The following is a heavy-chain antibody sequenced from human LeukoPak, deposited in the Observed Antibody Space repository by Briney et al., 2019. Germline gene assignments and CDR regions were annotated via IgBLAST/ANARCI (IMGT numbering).Heavy chain of an antibody. V-gene: IGHV4-34*01. CDR1: GGSFSGYY. J-gene: IGHJ4*02. CDR3: ATMVRGTHMYYFDY. D-gene: IGHD3-10*01. CDR2: INHSGST. Sequence: PSETLSLTCAVYGGSFSGYYWSWIRQPPGKGLEWIGEINHSGSTNYNPSLKSRVTISVDTSKKQLSLKLSSVTAADTAVYYCATMVRGTHMYYFDYWGQGTLVTVSS.